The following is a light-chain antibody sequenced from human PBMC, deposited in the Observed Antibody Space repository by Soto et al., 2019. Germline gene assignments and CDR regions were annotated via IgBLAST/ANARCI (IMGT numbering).Light chain of an antibody. V-gene: IGKV1-39*01. Sequence: DIQMTQSPSSLSASVVDRVTITCRASQSISSYLNWYQQKPGKAPKLLIYAASSLQSGVPSRFSGSGSGTDFTLTISSLQPEDFATYYCQQSYSTPFTCGGGTKVDIK. CDR3: QQSYSTPFT. J-gene: IGKJ4*01. CDR1: QSISSY. CDR2: AAS.